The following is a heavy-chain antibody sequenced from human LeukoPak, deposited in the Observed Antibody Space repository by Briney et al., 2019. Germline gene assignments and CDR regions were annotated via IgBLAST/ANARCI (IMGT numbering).Heavy chain of an antibody. CDR2: IYYSGST. J-gene: IGHJ4*02. Sequence: SETLSLTCTVSGGSISSSSYYWGWIRQPPGKGLEWIGSIYYSGSTYYNPSLKSRVTISVDTSKNQFSLKLSSVTAADTAVYYCARAPRESGYESINGYFDYWGQGTLVTVSS. CDR1: GGSISSSSYY. D-gene: IGHD5-12*01. V-gene: IGHV4-39*01. CDR3: ARAPRESGYESINGYFDY.